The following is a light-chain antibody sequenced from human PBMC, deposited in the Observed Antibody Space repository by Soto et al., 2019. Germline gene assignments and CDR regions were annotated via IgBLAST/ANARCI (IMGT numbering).Light chain of an antibody. Sequence: EIVLTQSPGTLSLSPGERATLSCRASQSVTSSYLAWYPQKPGQAPRLLISGASSRATGIPDRFSGSGSGTDFTLTISRLEPEDFAVYYCQQYSTSRLTFGGGTKVEIK. CDR1: QSVTSSY. J-gene: IGKJ4*01. CDR3: QQYSTSRLT. V-gene: IGKV3-20*01. CDR2: GAS.